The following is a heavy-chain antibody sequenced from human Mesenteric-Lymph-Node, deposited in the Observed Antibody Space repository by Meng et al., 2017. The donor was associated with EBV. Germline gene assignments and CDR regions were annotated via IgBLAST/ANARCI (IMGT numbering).Heavy chain of an antibody. D-gene: IGHD4-11*01. CDR1: GPSIRSGSYY. CDR3: VSYDYGNYVSFDS. CDR2: IYYRGST. Sequence: PQGVGPGLWGPSETGSPPCTVSGPSIRSGSYYWGWIRQPPGKGLEWIGSIYYRGSTYYNPSLRSRVTISVDTSKNHFSLKLSSVTAADTAMYYCVSYDYGNYVSFDSWGQGILVTVSS. J-gene: IGHJ4*02. V-gene: IGHV4-39*01.